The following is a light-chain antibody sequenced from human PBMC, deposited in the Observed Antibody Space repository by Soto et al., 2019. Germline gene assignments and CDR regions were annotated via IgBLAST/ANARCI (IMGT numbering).Light chain of an antibody. CDR1: SSDVGGYKY. Sequence: QSVLTQPRSVSGSPGQSVTISCTGTSSDVGGYKYVSWYQQKPGKAPKLIIYGVSRWPSGVPNRFSGSKPGNRASLTISGLQAEDEGDYYCCLYAGGPEVFGTGTKVTVL. V-gene: IGLV2-11*01. J-gene: IGLJ1*01. CDR2: GVS. CDR3: CLYAGGPEV.